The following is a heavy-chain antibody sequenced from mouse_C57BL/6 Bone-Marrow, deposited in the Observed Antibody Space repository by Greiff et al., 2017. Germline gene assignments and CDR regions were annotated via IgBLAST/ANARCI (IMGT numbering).Heavy chain of an antibody. V-gene: IGHV14-4*01. J-gene: IGHJ1*03. CDR1: GFNIKDDY. CDR2: IDPENGDT. CDR3: TTSWYFDV. Sequence: EVQLQQSGAELVRPGASVKLSCTASGFNIKDDYMHWVKQRPEQGLEWIGWIDPENGDTEYASKFQGKATITADTSSNTAYLQLSSLTSEATTVYYCTTSWYFDVWGTGTTVTVSS.